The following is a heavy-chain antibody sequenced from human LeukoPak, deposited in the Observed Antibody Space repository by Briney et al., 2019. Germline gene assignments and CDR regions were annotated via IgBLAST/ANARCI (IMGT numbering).Heavy chain of an antibody. Sequence: PSETLSLTCAVSGYSISSGYYWGWIRQPSGKGLEWIGSIYHSGSTYYNPSLRSRVTISVDTSKNQFSLKLSSVTAADTAVYYCATRRLHYDFWSGPDYWGQGTLVTVSS. J-gene: IGHJ4*02. CDR2: IYHSGST. D-gene: IGHD3-3*01. CDR1: GYSISSGYY. CDR3: ATRRLHYDFWSGPDY. V-gene: IGHV4-38-2*01.